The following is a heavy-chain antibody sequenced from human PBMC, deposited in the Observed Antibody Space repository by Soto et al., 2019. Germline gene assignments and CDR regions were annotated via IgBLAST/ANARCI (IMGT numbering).Heavy chain of an antibody. J-gene: IGHJ4*02. Sequence: SETLSLTCTVSGGSISSYYWSWIRQPPGKGLEWIGYIYYSGSTNYNPSLKSRVTISVDTSKNQFSLKLSSVTAADTAVYYCARYSRYSYATNFDYWGQGTLVTVS. CDR2: IYYSGST. CDR3: ARYSRYSYATNFDY. V-gene: IGHV4-59*01. D-gene: IGHD5-18*01. CDR1: GGSISSYY.